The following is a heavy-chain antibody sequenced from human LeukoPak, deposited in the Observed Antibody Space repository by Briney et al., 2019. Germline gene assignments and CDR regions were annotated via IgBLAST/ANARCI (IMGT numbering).Heavy chain of an antibody. Sequence: SETLSLTCTVSGGSISSGSHYWGWIRQPPGKGLEWIGSFDYRGRTYYNPSLKSRVTIFVDTSKNQCSLKVSSVTAADTAVYYCARYCSGGSCHMVGFYNWSDPWGLGTLVTVSS. J-gene: IGHJ5*02. CDR1: GGSISSGSHY. CDR2: FDYRGRT. D-gene: IGHD2-15*01. V-gene: IGHV4-39*01. CDR3: ARYCSGGSCHMVGFYNWSDP.